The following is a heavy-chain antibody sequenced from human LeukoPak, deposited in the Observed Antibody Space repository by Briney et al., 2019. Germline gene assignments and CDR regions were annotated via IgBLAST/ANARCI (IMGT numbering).Heavy chain of an antibody. J-gene: IGHJ4*02. D-gene: IGHD2-21*01. CDR2: IYYSGST. CDR1: GASISSGSYY. CDR3: ARGVVIAPQTFDY. Sequence: SETLSLTCTVSGASISSGSYYWSWIRQPPGKGLEWIGYIYYSGSTNYNPSLKSRVTISVDTSKNQFSLKLSSVTAADTAVYYCARGVVIAPQTFDYWGQGTLVTVSS. V-gene: IGHV4-61*01.